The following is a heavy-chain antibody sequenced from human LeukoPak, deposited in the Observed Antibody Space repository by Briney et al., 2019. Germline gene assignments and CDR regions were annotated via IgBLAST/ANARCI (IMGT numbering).Heavy chain of an antibody. Sequence: SVKVSCKACGGTFSSYAISWVRQAPGQGLEWMGGIIPIFGTANYAQKFQGRVTITADESTSTAYMELSSLRSEDTAVYYCARDPHRFGPGQYYFDYWGQGTLVTVSS. CDR2: IIPIFGTA. CDR3: ARDPHRFGPGQYYFDY. J-gene: IGHJ4*02. D-gene: IGHD3-3*01. V-gene: IGHV1-69*13. CDR1: GGTFSSYA.